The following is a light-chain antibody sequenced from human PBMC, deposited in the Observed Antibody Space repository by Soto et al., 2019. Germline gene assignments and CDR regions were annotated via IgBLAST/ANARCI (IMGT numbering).Light chain of an antibody. J-gene: IGKJ4*01. CDR2: GAS. CDR3: QQYGSSPLT. Sequence: NGLTQSAGTVSLDPGEIASLCFSARQSVPSSHLAWYQQQPGQAPTLLIYGASSRAPGIPDRFSGSGSGTAFTLPIRSLEPEDFAVYYCQQYGSSPLTFGGGIKVDIK. CDR1: QSVPSSH. V-gene: IGKV3-20*01.